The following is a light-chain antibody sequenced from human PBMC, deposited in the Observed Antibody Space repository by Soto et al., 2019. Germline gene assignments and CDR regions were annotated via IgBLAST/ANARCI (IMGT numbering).Light chain of an antibody. CDR1: QSVSSY. Sequence: EIVLTQSPATLSLSPGERATLSCRASQSVSSYLAWYQQKPGQAPRLLIYDASNRATGIPARFSGSGSGTAFSLTISSLEPEDFAVYYCQQRSNWPPWTFGQGNKVDIK. CDR3: QQRSNWPPWT. J-gene: IGKJ1*01. CDR2: DAS. V-gene: IGKV3-11*01.